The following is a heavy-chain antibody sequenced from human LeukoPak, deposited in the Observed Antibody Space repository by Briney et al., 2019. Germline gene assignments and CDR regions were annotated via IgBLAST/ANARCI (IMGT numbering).Heavy chain of an antibody. Sequence: PGGSLRLSCAASGFTFTNYAVAWVRQAPGKGLEWVSVISGRGSTIYYADSVRGRFSIPRDNSKNTLYLQMNGLRAEDTAVYYCAKEGPSCGGDCYGFFDCWGQGTLVTVSS. D-gene: IGHD2-21*02. V-gene: IGHV3-23*01. CDR2: ISGRGSTI. CDR1: GFTFTNYA. J-gene: IGHJ4*02. CDR3: AKEGPSCGGDCYGFFDC.